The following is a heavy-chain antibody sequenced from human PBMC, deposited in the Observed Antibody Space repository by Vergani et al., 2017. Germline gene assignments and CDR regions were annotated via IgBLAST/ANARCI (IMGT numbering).Heavy chain of an antibody. CDR1: GGSFSGYY. D-gene: IGHD6-19*01. J-gene: IGHJ5*02. CDR2: INHSGST. V-gene: IGHV4-34*01. Sequence: QVQLQQWGAGLLKPSETLSLTCAVYGGSFSGYYWSWIRQPPGKGLEWIGEINHSGSTNYNPSLKSRVTIAVDTSKNQFSLKLSSVTAADTAVYYCARVSCGIAVRRVRFDPWGQGTLVTVSS. CDR3: ARVSCGIAVRRVRFDP.